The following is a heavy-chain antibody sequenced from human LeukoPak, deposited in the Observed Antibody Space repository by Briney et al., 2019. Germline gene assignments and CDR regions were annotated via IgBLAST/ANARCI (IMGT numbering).Heavy chain of an antibody. CDR1: GFTFSSYA. D-gene: IGHD4-17*01. Sequence: GGSLRLSCAASGFTFSSYAMSGVRQAPGKGLEWVSGISGSGGSTYYADSVKGRFTIPRDNSKNTLYLQMNSLRAEDTAVYYCAKDLAKAGYGDYYFDYWGQGTLVTVSS. CDR3: AKDLAKAGYGDYYFDY. J-gene: IGHJ4*02. CDR2: ISGSGGST. V-gene: IGHV3-23*01.